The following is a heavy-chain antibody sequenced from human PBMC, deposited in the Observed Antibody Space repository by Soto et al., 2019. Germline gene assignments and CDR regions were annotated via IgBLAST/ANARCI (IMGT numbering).Heavy chain of an antibody. D-gene: IGHD3-16*01. V-gene: IGHV1-69*02. CDR3: ARGGGDGYNSCDI. CDR2: IIPMLGIA. J-gene: IGHJ3*02. CDR1: GGTFSRYS. Sequence: VPLVQSGAEVKKPGSSVKVSCKASGGTFSRYSISWVRQAPGQGLEWMGRIIPMLGIAHYAQKFQGRVTIPAGKSTSTAYTERSSLRSKDTAANYWARGGGDGYNSCDIWGQGTMGTVSS.